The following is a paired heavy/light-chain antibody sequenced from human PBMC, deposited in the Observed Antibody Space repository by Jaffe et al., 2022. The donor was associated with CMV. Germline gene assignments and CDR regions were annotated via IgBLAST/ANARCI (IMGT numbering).Light chain of an antibody. Sequence: QSVLTQPPSASGTPGQRVTISCSGTNSNIGSNYVYWYQQFPGTAPKVLIYRNNRRPSGVPDQFSGSKSGTSASLAISGLRSEDEADYYCAAWDDSLSAWVFGGGTKLTVL. CDR3: AAWDDSLSAWV. CDR2: RNN. V-gene: IGLV1-47*01. CDR1: NSNIGSNY. J-gene: IGLJ3*02.
Heavy chain of an antibody. CDR3: ARSSCGAGSCYMGADNFDI. V-gene: IGHV1-3*04. CDR1: GYVFTNNA. J-gene: IGHJ3*02. CDR2: INTDNGYT. Sequence: QVQLVQSGAEVKKPGASVKVSCKASGYVFTNNAIHWVRQAPGQRPEWMGWINTDNGYTKYSQKVQGRVTITRDTSASTAYMELSSLLSEDTALYYCARSSCGAGSCYMGADNFDIWGQGTMVTVSS. D-gene: IGHD2-15*01.